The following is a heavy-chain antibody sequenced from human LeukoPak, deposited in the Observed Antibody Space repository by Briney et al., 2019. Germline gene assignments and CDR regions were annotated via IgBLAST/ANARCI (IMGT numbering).Heavy chain of an antibody. D-gene: IGHD4-23*01. Sequence: SETLSLTCTVSGGSISSSSYYWGWIRQPPGKGLEWIGSIYYSGSTYYNPSLKSRVTISVDTSKNQFSLKLSSVTAADTAVYYCARSDYGGKRFDPWGQGTLVTVSS. V-gene: IGHV4-39*01. CDR3: ARSDYGGKRFDP. CDR1: GGSISSSSYY. CDR2: IYYSGST. J-gene: IGHJ5*02.